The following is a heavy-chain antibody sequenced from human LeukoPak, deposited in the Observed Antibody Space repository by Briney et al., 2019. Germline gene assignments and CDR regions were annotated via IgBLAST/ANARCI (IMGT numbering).Heavy chain of an antibody. CDR1: GGSISSSSYY. CDR3: ATGGAFDI. D-gene: IGHD3-10*01. CDR2: IYYSGST. J-gene: IGHJ3*02. Sequence: KPSETLSLTCTVSGGSISSSSYYWGWIRQPPGKGLEWIGSIYYSGSTYYNPSLKSRVTISVDTSKNQFSLSLSSVTAADTAVYYCATGGAFDIWGQGTMVTVSS. V-gene: IGHV4-39*07.